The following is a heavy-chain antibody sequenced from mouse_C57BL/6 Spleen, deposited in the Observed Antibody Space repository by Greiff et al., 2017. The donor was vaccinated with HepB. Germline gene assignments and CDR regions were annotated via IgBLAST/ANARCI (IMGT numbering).Heavy chain of an antibody. CDR2: ISDGGSYT. D-gene: IGHD1-1*01. Sequence: EVQRVESGGGLVKPGGSLKLSCAASGFTFSSYAMSWVRQTPEKRLEWVATISDGGSYTYYPDNVKGRFTISRDNAKNNLYLQMSHLKSEDTAMYYCARGKLRYAMDYWGQGTSVTVSS. J-gene: IGHJ4*01. V-gene: IGHV5-4*01. CDR1: GFTFSSYA. CDR3: ARGKLRYAMDY.